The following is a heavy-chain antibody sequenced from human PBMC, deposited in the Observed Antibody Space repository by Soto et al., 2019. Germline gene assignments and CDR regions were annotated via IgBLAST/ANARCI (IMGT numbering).Heavy chain of an antibody. V-gene: IGHV3-11*01. D-gene: IGHD2-2*01. CDR2: ISSSGSTI. CDR3: ARDCSSTSCHPYGMDV. J-gene: IGHJ6*02. CDR1: GFTFSDYY. Sequence: GESLRPSCADSGFTFSDYYMSWIRQAPGKGLEWVLYISSSGSTIYYADPVKGRFTSTRNNAKNPLYLQMNSLRAEDTAVYYCARDCSSTSCHPYGMDVWGQGTTVTVSS.